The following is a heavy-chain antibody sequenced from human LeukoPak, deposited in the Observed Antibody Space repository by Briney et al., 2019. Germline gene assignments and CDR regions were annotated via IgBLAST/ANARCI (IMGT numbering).Heavy chain of an antibody. CDR1: GFTFSAHY. CDR2: ISSSGTTI. Sequence: GGSLRLSCAASGFTFSAHYMSWIRQAPGKGLEWVSYISSSGTTIYYADSVKGRFTTSRDNAKNSLYLQMNSLRTEDTAVYYCARGDCSSTSCYYFDYWGQGTLVTVSS. CDR3: ARGDCSSTSCYYFDY. J-gene: IGHJ4*02. V-gene: IGHV3-11*04. D-gene: IGHD2-2*01.